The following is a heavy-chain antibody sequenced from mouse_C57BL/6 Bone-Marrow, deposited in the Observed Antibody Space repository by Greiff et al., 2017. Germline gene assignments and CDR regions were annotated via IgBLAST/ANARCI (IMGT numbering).Heavy chain of an antibody. CDR3: ARERITTALFDY. Sequence: QVQLQQSGAELARPGASVTLSCKASGYTFTSYGISWVKQRTGQGLEWIGEIYPRSGNTYYNEKFKGKATLTAAKSSSTAYMELRSLTSEDSAVYVCARERITTALFDYWGRGTALTVSS. CDR2: IYPRSGNT. D-gene: IGHD1-2*01. J-gene: IGHJ2*01. V-gene: IGHV1-81*01. CDR1: GYTFTSYG.